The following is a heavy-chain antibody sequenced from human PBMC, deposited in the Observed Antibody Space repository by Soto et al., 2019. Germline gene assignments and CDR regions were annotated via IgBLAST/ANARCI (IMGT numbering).Heavy chain of an antibody. J-gene: IGHJ4*02. D-gene: IGHD6-13*01. V-gene: IGHV4-61*01. Sequence: SDTLSLTYTVSGGSVSSGSYYWSWIRQPPGKGLEWIGYIYYSGSTNYNPSLKSRVTISVDTSKNQLSLKLSSVTAADTAVYYCARARATIAAAAIFDCWGQGTLVTVS. CDR3: ARARATIAAAAIFDC. CDR1: GGSVSSGSYY. CDR2: IYYSGST.